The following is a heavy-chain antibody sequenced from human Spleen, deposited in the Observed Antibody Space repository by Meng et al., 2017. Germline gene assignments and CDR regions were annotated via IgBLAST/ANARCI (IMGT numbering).Heavy chain of an antibody. V-gene: IGHV4-34*01. D-gene: IGHD3-3*01. CDR3: ARVSRGWSGYYGY. Sequence: QVQLQQGGAGLLKPSGTLSLTCVFFGGSFSDYDWSWIRQPPGKGLEWIGEINHSGSTNYNPSLKSRVTISVDTSKNQFSLKLSSVTAADTAVYYCARVSRGWSGYYGYWGQGTLVTVSS. J-gene: IGHJ4*02. CDR2: INHSGST. CDR1: GGSFSDYD.